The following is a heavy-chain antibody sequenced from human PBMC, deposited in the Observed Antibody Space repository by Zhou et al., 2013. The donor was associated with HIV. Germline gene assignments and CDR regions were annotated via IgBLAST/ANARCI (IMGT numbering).Heavy chain of an antibody. CDR1: GFNNRA. CDR3: ARDGWRITFGGVVGSYFGVDV. Sequence: LAQSGPEVKKPGSSVKISCAGGFNNRALTWVRQAPGQGLEWMGIINPSGGSTSYAQKFQGRVTMTRDTSTSTVYMELSSLRSEDTAVYYCARDGWRITFGGVVGSYFGVDVWGQGTTVTVSS. V-gene: IGHV1-46*02. D-gene: IGHD3-16*01. CDR2: INPSGGST. J-gene: IGHJ6*02.